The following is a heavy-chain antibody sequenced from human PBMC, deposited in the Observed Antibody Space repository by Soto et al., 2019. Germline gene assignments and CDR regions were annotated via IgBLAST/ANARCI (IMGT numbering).Heavy chain of an antibody. J-gene: IGHJ6*02. D-gene: IGHD3-9*01. V-gene: IGHV1-18*04. CDR3: ARVPHNFNWVPYGLDM. CDR1: GYIFTSYG. CDR2: ISGYTGNP. Sequence: QVQLVQSGAEVKKPGASVKVSCKASGYIFTSYGFSWMRQAPGEGLEWMGWISGYTGNPEYGQKFQDRVTMTTNTSTRTAYLELRSLRSDDTAVYYCARVPHNFNWVPYGLDMWGQGTTVTVSS.